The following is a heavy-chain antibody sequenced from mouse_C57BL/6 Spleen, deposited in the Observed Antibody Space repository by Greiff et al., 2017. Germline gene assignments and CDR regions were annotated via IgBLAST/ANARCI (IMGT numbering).Heavy chain of an antibody. CDR2: IYPSDSDT. CDR1: GYTFTSYW. D-gene: IGHD2-3*01. Sequence: QVQLQQPGAELVMPGASVKLSCKASGYTFTSYWMHWVKQRPGQGLEWMGEIYPSDSDTNYNQKFKGKSTLTVDKSSSTAYMQLSSLTSEDSAVYYCARKDGNPDIDCWGQGTTLTVST. V-gene: IGHV1-69*01. CDR3: ARKDGNPDIDC. J-gene: IGHJ2*01.